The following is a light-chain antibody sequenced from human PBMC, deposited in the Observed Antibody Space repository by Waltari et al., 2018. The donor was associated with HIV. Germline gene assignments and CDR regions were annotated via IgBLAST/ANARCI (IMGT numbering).Light chain of an antibody. CDR1: STDVGRSDY. V-gene: IGLV2-8*01. J-gene: IGLJ2*01. CDR2: EVN. Sequence: QSALTQPPSASGSPGPSVTLSCTGTSTDVGRSDYVSWYQQPPGKAPKLLIYEVNKRPSGVPDRFSGSKSGNTASLTVSGLQAEDEAEYSCTSYAGINPVAFGGGTKLTVL. CDR3: TSYAGINPVA.